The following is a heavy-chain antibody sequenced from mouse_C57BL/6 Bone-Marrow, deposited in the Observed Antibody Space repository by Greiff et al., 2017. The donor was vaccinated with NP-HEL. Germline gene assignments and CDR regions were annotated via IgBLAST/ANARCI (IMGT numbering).Heavy chain of an antibody. Sequence: VQGVESGAELARPGASVKLSCKASGYTFTSYGISWVKQRTGQGLEWIGEIYPRSGNTYYNEKFKGKATLTADKSSSTAYMELRSLTSEDSAVYVCARGKWLLHAYWGQGTLVTVSA. J-gene: IGHJ3*01. CDR3: ARGKWLLHAY. CDR1: GYTFTSYG. V-gene: IGHV1-81*01. CDR2: IYPRSGNT. D-gene: IGHD2-3*01.